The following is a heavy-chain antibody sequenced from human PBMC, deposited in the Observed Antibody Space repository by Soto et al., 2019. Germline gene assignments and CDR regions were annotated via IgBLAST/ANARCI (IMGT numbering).Heavy chain of an antibody. CDR1: GASISSYY. V-gene: IGHV4-59*01. D-gene: IGHD3-10*01. CDR3: ARGAGEYTATFDY. Sequence: SETLSLTCTVSGASISSYYWSWIRQPPGKGLEWIGYIYYSGSTNYNPSLKSRVTMSVDTSKNQFSLKLTSVTAADTAVYYCARGAGEYTATFDYWGQGTLVTVSS. J-gene: IGHJ4*02. CDR2: IYYSGST.